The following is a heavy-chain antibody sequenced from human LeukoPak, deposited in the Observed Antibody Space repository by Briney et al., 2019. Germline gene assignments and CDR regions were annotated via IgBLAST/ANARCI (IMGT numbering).Heavy chain of an antibody. V-gene: IGHV3-21*01. CDR2: ISGDSYDI. CDR3: ATRSVMDV. J-gene: IGHJ6*02. Sequence: GGSLRLSCVASGFSFNLYHMNWLRQAPGKGLEWVSSISGDSYDIYYADSVKGRFTISRDNAKNSLFLQINTLGDEDTAGYFCATRSVMDVWGQGTTVTVSS. CDR1: GFSFNLYH.